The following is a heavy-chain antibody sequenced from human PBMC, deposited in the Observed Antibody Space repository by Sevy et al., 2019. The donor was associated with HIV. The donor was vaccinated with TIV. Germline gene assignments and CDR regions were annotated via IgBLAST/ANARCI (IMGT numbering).Heavy chain of an antibody. CDR2: IIGSGGRT. V-gene: IGHV3-23*01. CDR1: GVSISGSSYD. CDR3: AKDGHDYGDFYFNY. J-gene: IGHJ4*02. Sequence: ETLSLTCIVSGVSISGSSYDWGWIRQPPGKGLEWVSCIIGSGGRTYYAESVKGRFTISRDNAKNTLYLQMNNLRAEDTAVYYCAKDGHDYGDFYFNYWGQGTLVTVSS. D-gene: IGHD4-17*01.